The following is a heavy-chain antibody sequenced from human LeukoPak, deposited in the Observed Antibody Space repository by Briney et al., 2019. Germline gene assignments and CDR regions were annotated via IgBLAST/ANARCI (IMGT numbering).Heavy chain of an antibody. V-gene: IGHV3-74*01. CDR3: ARAYCGGDCYPVDY. D-gene: IGHD2-21*02. CDR2: ISHDGSSL. CDR1: GFTFSRYW. Sequence: GGSLRLSCAASGFTFSRYWMHWVRQAPGKGLVWVSRISHDGSSLSYADSVRGRFIISRDNAKNTLYLQMNSLRAEDTAVYYCARAYCGGDCYPVDYWGQGTLVTVSS. J-gene: IGHJ4*02.